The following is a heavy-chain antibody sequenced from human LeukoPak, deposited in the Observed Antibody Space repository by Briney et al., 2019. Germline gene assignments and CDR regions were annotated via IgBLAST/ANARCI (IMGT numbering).Heavy chain of an antibody. V-gene: IGHV3-30*03. Sequence: GGSLRLSCAASGFTFSSYGMHWVRQAPGKGLEWVAVISYDGSNKYYADSVKGRFTISRDNSKNTLYLQMNSLRAEDTAVYYCARLPYSSSWSRSERPGDYWGQGTLVTVSS. D-gene: IGHD6-13*01. CDR1: GFTFSSYG. CDR3: ARLPYSSSWSRSERPGDY. J-gene: IGHJ4*02. CDR2: ISYDGSNK.